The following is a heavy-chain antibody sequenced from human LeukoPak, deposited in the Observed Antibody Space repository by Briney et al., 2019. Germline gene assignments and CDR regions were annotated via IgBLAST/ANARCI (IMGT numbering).Heavy chain of an antibody. V-gene: IGHV3-64*01. CDR1: GFIFRSYA. Sequence: GRSLRLSCAASGFIFRSYAMHWVRQAPGKGLEYVSAISSNGGSTYYANSVKGRFTISRDNSKNTLYLQMGSLRAEDMAVYYCARDGGQYSSPEYYFDYWGQGTLVTVSS. J-gene: IGHJ4*02. CDR3: ARDGGQYSSPEYYFDY. D-gene: IGHD6-6*01. CDR2: ISSNGGST.